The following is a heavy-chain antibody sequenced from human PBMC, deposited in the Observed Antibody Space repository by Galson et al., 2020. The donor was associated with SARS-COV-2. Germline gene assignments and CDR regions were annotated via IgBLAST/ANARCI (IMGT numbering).Heavy chain of an antibody. CDR1: GFTFSDYY. CDR2: ISSSGSLV. V-gene: IGHV3-11*01. J-gene: IGHJ4*02. CDR3: ARDEGGSYSFDY. Sequence: TGGSLRLSCAASGFTFSDYYMNWIRQAPGKGLEWVSYISSSGSLVYYADSVKGRFTISRDNAKNSLYLQMSSLRAEDTAVYYCARDEGGSYSFDYWGQGTLVTVSS. D-gene: IGHD1-26*01.